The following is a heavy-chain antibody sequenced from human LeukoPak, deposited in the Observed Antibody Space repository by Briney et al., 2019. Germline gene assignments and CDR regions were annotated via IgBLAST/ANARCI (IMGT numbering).Heavy chain of an antibody. CDR2: ISAYNGNT. CDR3: ASRSGSYSNWFDP. CDR1: GGTFSSYA. Sequence: ASVKVSCKASGGTFSSYAISWVRQAPGQGLEWMGWISAYNGNTNYAQKLQGRVTMTTDTSTSTAYMELRSLRSDDTAVYYCASRSGSYSNWFDPWGQGTLVTVSS. J-gene: IGHJ5*02. V-gene: IGHV1-18*01. D-gene: IGHD1-26*01.